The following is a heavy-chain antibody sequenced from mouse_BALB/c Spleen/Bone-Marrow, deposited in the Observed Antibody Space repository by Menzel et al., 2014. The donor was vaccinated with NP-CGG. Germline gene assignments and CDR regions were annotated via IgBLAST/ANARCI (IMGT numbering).Heavy chain of an antibody. CDR3: ARCRYRYAMDY. D-gene: IGHD2-14*01. Sequence: VQLQQSGAELAKPRASVKMSCKASGYTFTSYWMHWVKQRPGQGLEWIGYINPSTGYADYNQKFKDKATLTADKSSSTAYMQLSSLTSEDSAVYYCARCRYRYAMDYLGQGTSVTVSS. CDR1: GYTFTSYW. J-gene: IGHJ4*01. CDR2: INPSTGYA. V-gene: IGHV1-7*01.